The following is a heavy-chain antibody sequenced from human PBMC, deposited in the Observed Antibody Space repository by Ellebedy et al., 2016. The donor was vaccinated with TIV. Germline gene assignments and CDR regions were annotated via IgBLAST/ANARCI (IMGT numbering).Heavy chain of an antibody. CDR1: GDSVSNNGVT. J-gene: IGHJ6*02. V-gene: IGHV6-1*01. CDR2: AYYRSTWIY. Sequence: MPSETLSLTCAISGDSVSNNGVTWNWLRQSPSRGLEWLGRAYYRSTWIYNYAVSVKGRITINPDTSNNQLSLHLNSVTPEDTAVYYCARDPPVCYSCADVWGQGTTVTVSS. CDR3: ARDPPVCYSCADV. D-gene: IGHD4-11*01.